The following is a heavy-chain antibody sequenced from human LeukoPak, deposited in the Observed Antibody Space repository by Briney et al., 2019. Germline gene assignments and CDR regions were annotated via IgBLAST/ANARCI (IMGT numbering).Heavy chain of an antibody. D-gene: IGHD1-26*01. CDR3: ARAYSGSHGYFDY. J-gene: IGHJ4*02. CDR1: GYTFTTYG. V-gene: IGHV1-69*13. CDR2: IIPIFGTA. Sequence: ASVKVSCKASGYTFTTYGISWVRQAPGQGLEWMGGIIPIFGTANYAQKFQGRVTITADESTSTAYMELSSLRSEDTAVYYCARAYSGSHGYFDYWGQGTLVTVSS.